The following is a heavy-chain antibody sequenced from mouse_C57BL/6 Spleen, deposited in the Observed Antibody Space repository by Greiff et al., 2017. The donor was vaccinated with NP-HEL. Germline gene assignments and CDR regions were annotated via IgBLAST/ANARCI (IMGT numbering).Heavy chain of an antibody. Sequence: VQLQQSGPGLVQPSQSLSITCTVSGFSLTSYGVHWVRQSPGKGLEWLGVIWSGGSTDYNAAFISRLSISKDNSKSQVFFKMNSLQADDTAIYYCARNPLIYYDYGYATDYWGQGTSVTVSS. D-gene: IGHD2-4*01. CDR1: GFSLTSYG. V-gene: IGHV2-2*01. CDR2: IWSGGST. J-gene: IGHJ4*01. CDR3: ARNPLIYYDYGYATDY.